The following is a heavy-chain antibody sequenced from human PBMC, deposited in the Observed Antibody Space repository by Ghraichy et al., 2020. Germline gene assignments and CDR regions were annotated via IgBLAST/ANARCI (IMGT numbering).Heavy chain of an antibody. CDR2: ISSSSSTI. V-gene: IGHV3-48*01. CDR1: GFTFSSYS. Sequence: SCAASGFTFSSYSMNWVRQAPGKGLEWVSYISSSSSTIYYADSVKGRFTISRDNAKNSLYLQMNSLRAEDTAVYYCARDPIAAAGTRLDYWGQGTLVTVSS. D-gene: IGHD6-13*01. CDR3: ARDPIAAAGTRLDY. J-gene: IGHJ4*02.